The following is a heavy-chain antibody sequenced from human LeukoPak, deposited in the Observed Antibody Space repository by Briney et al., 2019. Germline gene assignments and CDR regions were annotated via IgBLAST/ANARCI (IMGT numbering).Heavy chain of an antibody. CDR1: GGSISSGDYY. CDR2: IYYSGST. Sequence: SETLSLTCTVSGGSISSGDYYWSWIRQPPGKGLEWIGYIYYSGSTYYNPSLKSRATISVDTSKNQFSLKLSSVTAADTAVYYCARGPSDDYVWGSYRYPYFDYWGQGTLVTVSS. CDR3: ARGPSDDYVWGSYRYPYFDY. V-gene: IGHV4-30-4*01. J-gene: IGHJ4*02. D-gene: IGHD3-16*02.